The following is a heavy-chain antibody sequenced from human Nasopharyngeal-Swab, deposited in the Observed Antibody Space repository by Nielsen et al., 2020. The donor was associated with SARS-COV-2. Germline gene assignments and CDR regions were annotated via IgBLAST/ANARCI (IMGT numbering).Heavy chain of an antibody. D-gene: IGHD3-3*01. CDR2: IYYSGST. CDR1: GGSISSGGYY. J-gene: IGHJ6*02. CDR3: ARDYLNYDFWSGYYTNYYYYGMDV. Sequence: SETLSLTCTVSGGSISSGGYYWSWIHQHPGKGLEWIGYIYYSGSTYYNPSLKSRVTISVDTSKNQFSLKLSPVTAADTAVYYCARDYLNYDFWSGYYTNYYYYGMDVWGQGTTVTVSS. V-gene: IGHV4-31*03.